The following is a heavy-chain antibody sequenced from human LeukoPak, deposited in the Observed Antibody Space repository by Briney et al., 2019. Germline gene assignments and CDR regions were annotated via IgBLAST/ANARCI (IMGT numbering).Heavy chain of an antibody. CDR3: ASVDYYGSGNYYNDVDY. Sequence: PGGSLRLSCAASAYAFSIYSMNWVRQAPGKGLEWVSSISSSSSYIYYADSVKGRFTISRDNAKNSLYLQMNSLTAENTALYYCASVDYYGSGNYYNDVDYWGQGTLVTVSS. J-gene: IGHJ4*02. V-gene: IGHV3-21*01. CDR1: AYAFSIYS. D-gene: IGHD3-10*01. CDR2: ISSSSSYI.